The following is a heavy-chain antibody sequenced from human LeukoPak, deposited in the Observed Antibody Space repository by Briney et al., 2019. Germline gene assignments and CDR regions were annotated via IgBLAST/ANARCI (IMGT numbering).Heavy chain of an antibody. CDR3: ARGGSAWLLLGYFDY. J-gene: IGHJ4*02. Sequence: SVKVSCKASGGTFSSYAISWVRQAPGQGLEWMGGIIPIFGTANYAQKFQGRVTITTDESTSTAYMELRSLRSEDTAVYYCARGGSAWLLLGYFDYWGQGTLVTVSS. D-gene: IGHD3-22*01. CDR1: GGTFSSYA. CDR2: IIPIFGTA. V-gene: IGHV1-69*05.